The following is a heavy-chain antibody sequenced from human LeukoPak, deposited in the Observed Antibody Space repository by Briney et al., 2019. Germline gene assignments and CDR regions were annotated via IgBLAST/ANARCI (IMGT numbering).Heavy chain of an antibody. CDR1: GFTFSSYA. CDR3: ARELDAVATEYYYYGMDV. CDR2: ISYDGSNK. V-gene: IGHV3-30-3*01. D-gene: IGHD4-23*01. Sequence: PGGSLRLSCAASGFTFSSYAMHWVRQAPGKGLEWVAVISYDGSNKYYADSVKGRFTISRDNSKNTLYLQMNSLRAEDTAVYYCARELDAVATEYYYYGMDVWGQGTTVTVSS. J-gene: IGHJ6*02.